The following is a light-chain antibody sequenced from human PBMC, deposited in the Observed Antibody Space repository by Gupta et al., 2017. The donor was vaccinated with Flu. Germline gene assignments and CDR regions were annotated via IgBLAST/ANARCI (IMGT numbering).Light chain of an antibody. J-gene: IGLJ2*01. Sequence: SVLTQAPSASGTPGQRVLISCSGTKSNTGNNYVTLYQQLPRTAPRLLIHSQEQRGSVVPDRFSASKSGTSAALAISGLQADDEADYFCATWDDSRNGVVFGGGTKLTV. CDR3: ATWDDSRNGVV. CDR2: SQE. CDR1: KSNTGNNY. V-gene: IGLV1-44*01.